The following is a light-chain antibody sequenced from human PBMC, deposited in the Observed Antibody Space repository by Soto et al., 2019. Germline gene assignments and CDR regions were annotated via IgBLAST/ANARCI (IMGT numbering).Light chain of an antibody. Sequence: QSVLTQPASVSGSPGQSITISCTGTSSDVGGYNYVSWYQQHPGKAPKLMIYEVSNRPSGISNRFSGSKSGNTASLTISGLQAEDEADYYCCSYAGSSTVVFGGGTQLTVL. CDR3: CSYAGSSTVV. J-gene: IGLJ2*01. V-gene: IGLV2-14*01. CDR2: EVS. CDR1: SSDVGGYNY.